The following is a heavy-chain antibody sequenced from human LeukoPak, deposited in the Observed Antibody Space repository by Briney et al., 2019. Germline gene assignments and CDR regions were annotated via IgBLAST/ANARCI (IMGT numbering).Heavy chain of an antibody. D-gene: IGHD3-9*01. V-gene: IGHV3-30-3*01. J-gene: IGHJ4*02. CDR2: ISYDGSNK. Sequence: GGSLRLSCAASGFTFSSYAMHWVRQAPGKGLDWVAVISYDGSNKYYADPVRGRFTISRDKSRNTLHLQMNSLRAEDTAVYYCASPFRDWLYWDYWGQGTLVTVSS. CDR3: ASPFRDWLYWDY. CDR1: GFTFSSYA.